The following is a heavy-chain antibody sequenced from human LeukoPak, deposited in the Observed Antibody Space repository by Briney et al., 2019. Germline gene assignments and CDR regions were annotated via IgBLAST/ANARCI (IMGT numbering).Heavy chain of an antibody. D-gene: IGHD6-6*01. Sequence: SETLSLTCTVSGGSISSSSYYWGWIRQPPGKGLEWIGSIYYSGSTYYNPSLKSRVTISVDTSKNQFSLKLSSVTAADTAVYYCARDWATFEYSSSSLLYYYYGMDVWGQGTTVTVSS. CDR1: GGSISSSSYY. CDR3: ARDWATFEYSSSSLLYYYYGMDV. J-gene: IGHJ6*02. V-gene: IGHV4-39*07. CDR2: IYYSGST.